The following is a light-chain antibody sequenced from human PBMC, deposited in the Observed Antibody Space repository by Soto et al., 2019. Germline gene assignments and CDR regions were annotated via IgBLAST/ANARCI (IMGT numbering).Light chain of an antibody. CDR2: TAS. CDR3: QKYDSAPYT. J-gene: IGKJ2*01. V-gene: IGKV1-27*01. Sequence: DIQMTQSPSSLSASVGDRVTITCRACQGINIHLAWYQQKPGKVPKLLIYTASTLRSGVPSRFSGSGSGTDFSLTISSLQPEDVATYYCQKYDSAPYTFGQGTKLEIK. CDR1: QGINIH.